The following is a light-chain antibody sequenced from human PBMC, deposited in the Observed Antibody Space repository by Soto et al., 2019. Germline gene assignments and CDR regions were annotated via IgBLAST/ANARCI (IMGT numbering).Light chain of an antibody. CDR1: QGIRNL. CDR2: DAS. V-gene: IGKV1-33*01. Sequence: DIQMTQFPSSLSASVGDRVTISCQASQGIRNLLNWYQQKPGKAPKLMIYDASHLEGGVPSRFSGSGSGTDFNFTISRLQPEDAATYFCQQHDDDPRVSFGPGTRV. CDR3: QQHDDDPRVS. J-gene: IGKJ3*01.